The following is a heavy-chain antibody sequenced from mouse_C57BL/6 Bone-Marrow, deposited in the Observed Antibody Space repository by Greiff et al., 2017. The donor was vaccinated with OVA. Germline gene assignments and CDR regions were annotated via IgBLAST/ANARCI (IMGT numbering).Heavy chain of an antibody. J-gene: IGHJ4*01. V-gene: IGHV14-4*01. Sequence: VQLQQSGAELVRPGASVKLSCTASGFNIKDDYMHWVKQRPEQGLEWIGWIDPENGDTEYASKFQGKATIPADTSSNTAYLQLSSLTSEDTAVYYCTPGRVDYWGQGTSVTVSS. CDR1: GFNIKDDY. CDR3: TPGRVDY. CDR2: IDPENGDT.